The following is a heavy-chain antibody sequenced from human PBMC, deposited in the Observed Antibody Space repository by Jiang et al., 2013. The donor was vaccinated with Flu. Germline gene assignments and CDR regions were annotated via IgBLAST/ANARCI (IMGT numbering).Heavy chain of an antibody. Sequence: SGYTFTSYAMNWVRQAPGQGLEWMGWINTNTGNPTYAQGFTGRFVFSLDTSVSTAYLQISSLKAEDTAVYYCARLWFGELGYYYYYGMDVWGQGTTVTVSS. CDR2: INTNTGNP. V-gene: IGHV7-4-1*02. CDR3: ARLWFGELGYYYYYGMDV. CDR1: GYTFTSYA. D-gene: IGHD3-10*01. J-gene: IGHJ6*02.